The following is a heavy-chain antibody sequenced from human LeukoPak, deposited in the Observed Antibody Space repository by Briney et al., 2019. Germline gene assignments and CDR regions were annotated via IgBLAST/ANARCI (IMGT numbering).Heavy chain of an antibody. D-gene: IGHD3-22*01. V-gene: IGHV1-69*04. Sequence: SSVKVSCKASGGTFSSYAISWVRQAPGQGLEWMGRIIPNPGVANYAQKFQGRVTITADKSTNTAYMELSSLRSDDTAVDYCSRGGSSGYYSNWFDPWGQGTLVIVFS. CDR1: GGTFSSYA. J-gene: IGHJ5*02. CDR2: IIPNPGVA. CDR3: SRGGSSGYYSNWFDP.